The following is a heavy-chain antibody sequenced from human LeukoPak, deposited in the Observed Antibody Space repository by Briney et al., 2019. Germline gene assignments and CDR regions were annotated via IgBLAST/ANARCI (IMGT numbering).Heavy chain of an antibody. Sequence: EPGRSLRLSCAASGFTFDDYAMHWVRQAPGKGLEWVSGISWNSGRIGYADPVKGRFTISRDNAKNSLYLQMSSLRAEDTALYYCAKDMAGATANWGQGTQVTVSS. D-gene: IGHD1-26*01. CDR3: AKDMAGATAN. CDR1: GFTFDDYA. J-gene: IGHJ4*02. CDR2: ISWNSGRI. V-gene: IGHV3-9*01.